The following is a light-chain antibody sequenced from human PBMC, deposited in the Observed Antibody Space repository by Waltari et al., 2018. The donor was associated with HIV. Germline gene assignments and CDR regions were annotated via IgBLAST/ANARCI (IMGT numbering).Light chain of an antibody. CDR2: DAS. J-gene: IGKJ1*01. Sequence: EIVMTQSPATLSVSLGEKATLPCKASYSVAGNLACYQQKPGQAPRLLIHDASTRAAGIPARFSGSGSGTEFSLSISSLQSEDSAIYYCQQYNHWPRTFGQWTKVEIK. CDR1: YSVAGN. CDR3: QQYNHWPRT. V-gene: IGKV3-15*01.